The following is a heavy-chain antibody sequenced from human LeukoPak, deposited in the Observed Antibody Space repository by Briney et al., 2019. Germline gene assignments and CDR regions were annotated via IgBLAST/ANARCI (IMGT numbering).Heavy chain of an antibody. J-gene: IGHJ5*02. CDR2: TYYRSKWYD. Sequence: SQTLSLTCAISGDSVSNKDAAWNWIRQSPSRGLEWLGRTYYRSKWYDDYAISVKSRITINPDTSKNQFSLQLNSVTPEDTAVYFCARTTLTQQVAWFDPWGQGTQVTVSS. D-gene: IGHD5-12*01. CDR1: GDSVSNKDAA. CDR3: ARTTLTQQVAWFDP. V-gene: IGHV6-1*01.